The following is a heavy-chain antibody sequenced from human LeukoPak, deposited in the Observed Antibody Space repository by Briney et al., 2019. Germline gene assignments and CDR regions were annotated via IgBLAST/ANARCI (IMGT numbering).Heavy chain of an antibody. Sequence: GRSLRLSCAASGFTFSSYAMHWVRQAPGKGLEWVAVISYDGSNKYYADSVKGRFTISRDNSKNTLYLQMNSLRAEDTAVYYCARRGLLRLDYYYYMDVWGKGTTATVSS. D-gene: IGHD1-26*01. V-gene: IGHV3-30-3*01. J-gene: IGHJ6*03. CDR2: ISYDGSNK. CDR1: GFTFSSYA. CDR3: ARRGLLRLDYYYYMDV.